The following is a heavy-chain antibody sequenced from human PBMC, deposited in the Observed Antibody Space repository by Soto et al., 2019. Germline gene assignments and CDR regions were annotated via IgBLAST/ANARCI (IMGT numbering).Heavy chain of an antibody. D-gene: IGHD2-15*01. Sequence: QVQLVQSGAEVKKPGASVKVSCKVSGYTLTELSVHWVRQAPGRGLEWMGGFDPEDGETIYAQKFQGRVTMTEDTSTDTAYMELSSLRSEDTAVYYCATSVDTRSGGSYPLDYWGQGTLVTVSS. CDR3: ATSVDTRSGGSYPLDY. J-gene: IGHJ4*02. CDR1: GYTLTELS. CDR2: FDPEDGET. V-gene: IGHV1-24*01.